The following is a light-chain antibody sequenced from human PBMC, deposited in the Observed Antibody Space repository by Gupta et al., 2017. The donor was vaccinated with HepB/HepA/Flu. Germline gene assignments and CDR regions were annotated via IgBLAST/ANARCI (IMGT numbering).Light chain of an antibody. CDR1: SSNIGSDT. J-gene: IGLJ2*01. CDR3: ATWDDSPWSGV. Sequence: QSVLTPPPSASGTPGQRGTISCSGSSSNIGSDTVNWYRQLPGTAPKLLIYNDNQRPSGVPDRFSGSKSGTSASLAISGLQSEDEADYYCATWDDSPWSGVFGGGTKLTVL. CDR2: NDN. V-gene: IGLV1-44*01.